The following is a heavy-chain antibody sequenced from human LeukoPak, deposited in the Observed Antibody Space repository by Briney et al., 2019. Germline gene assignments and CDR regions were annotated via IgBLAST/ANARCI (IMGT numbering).Heavy chain of an antibody. CDR1: GYTFTGYY. CDR2: INPNSGGT. CDR3: ARGKEKSGYSGNWWP. V-gene: IGHV1-2*02. J-gene: IGHJ5*02. D-gene: IGHD5-12*01. Sequence: ASVKVSCKASGYTFTGYYMHWVRQAPGQGLEWMGWINPNSGGTNYAQKFQGRVTMTRDTSISTAYMELSRLRSDDTAVYYCARGKEKSGYSGNWWPWGQGTLVTVSS.